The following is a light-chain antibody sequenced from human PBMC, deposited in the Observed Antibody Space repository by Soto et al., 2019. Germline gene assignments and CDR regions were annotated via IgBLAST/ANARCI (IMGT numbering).Light chain of an antibody. CDR2: EVS. CDR1: SSDVGGYNY. CDR3: RSYTSSNYV. V-gene: IGLV2-14*01. J-gene: IGLJ1*01. Sequence: QSALTQPASVSGSPGQSITISCTGTSSDVGGYNYVSWYQQHPGKAPKLMIYEVSNRPSGVSNRFSGSKSGNTASLTISGLQAEDEADYYCRSYTSSNYVFGTGTKVTVL.